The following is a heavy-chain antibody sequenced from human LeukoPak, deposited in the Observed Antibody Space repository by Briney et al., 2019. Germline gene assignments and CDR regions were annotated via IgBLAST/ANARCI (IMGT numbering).Heavy chain of an antibody. V-gene: IGHV4-61*02. CDR1: GGSISSGSYY. J-gene: IGHJ5*02. CDR3: ASLSEYCSAGSCYLGWFDP. CDR2: IYTSGST. Sequence: SETLSLTCTVSGGSISSGSYYWSWIRQPAGKGLEWIGRIYTSGSTNYNPSLKSRVTISVDTSKNQFSLKLSSVTAADTAVYYCASLSEYCSAGSCYLGWFDPWGQGTLVTVSS. D-gene: IGHD2-15*01.